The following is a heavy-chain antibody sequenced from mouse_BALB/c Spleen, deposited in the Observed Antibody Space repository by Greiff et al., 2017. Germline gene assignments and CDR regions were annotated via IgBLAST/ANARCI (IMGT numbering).Heavy chain of an antibody. CDR2: ISSGSSTI. D-gene: IGHD1-1*01. Sequence: EVKLVESGGGLVQPGGSRKLSCAASGFTFSSFGMHWVRQAPEKGLEWVAYISSGSSTIYYADTVKGRFTISRDNPKNTLFLQMTSLRSEDTAMYYCAREDYYGSSYGGYFDYWGQGTTLTVSS. CDR3: AREDYYGSSYGGYFDY. CDR1: GFTFSSFG. V-gene: IGHV5-17*02. J-gene: IGHJ2*01.